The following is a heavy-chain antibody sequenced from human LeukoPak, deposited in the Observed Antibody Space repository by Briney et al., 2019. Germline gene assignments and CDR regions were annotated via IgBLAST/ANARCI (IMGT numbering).Heavy chain of an antibody. V-gene: IGHV4-4*07. CDR2: IYTSGST. J-gene: IGHJ4*02. CDR1: GGSFSGYY. D-gene: IGHD2-2*01. Sequence: SETLSLTCAVYGGSFSGYYWSWIRQPAGKGLEWIGRIYTSGSTNYNPSLKSRVTMSVDTSKNQFSLKLSSVTAADTAVYYCAREGYCSSTSCYVVPDYWGQGTLVTVSS. CDR3: AREGYCSSTSCYVVPDY.